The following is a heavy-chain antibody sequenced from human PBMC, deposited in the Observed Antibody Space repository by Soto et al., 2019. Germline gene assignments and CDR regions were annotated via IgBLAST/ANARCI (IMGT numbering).Heavy chain of an antibody. CDR1: GASLLSSY. V-gene: IGHV4-4*07. D-gene: IGHD6-13*01. Sequence: HVQLQESGPGLVKPSETLSLSCSVSGASLLSSYWSWVRQPAGKGLEWIGHIFSSGRTSYNPSLKSRLTMSIDTSKNLFSLNLSSVTAADTAVYYCAKGWAVKYFDKWGQGTLVTVSS. CDR3: AKGWAVKYFDK. CDR2: IFSSGRT. J-gene: IGHJ4*02.